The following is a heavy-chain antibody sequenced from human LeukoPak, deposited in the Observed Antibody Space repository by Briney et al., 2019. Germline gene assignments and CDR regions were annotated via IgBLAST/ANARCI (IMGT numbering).Heavy chain of an antibody. D-gene: IGHD3-22*01. CDR2: ISYDGSNK. CDR1: GFTFSSYA. CDR3: ARDGGYYYDSSGYYYKSGSLDY. J-gene: IGHJ4*02. V-gene: IGHV3-30*04. Sequence: PGGSLRLSCAASGFTFSSYAMHWVRQAPGKGLEWVAVISYDGSNKYYADSVKGRFTISRDNSKNTLYLQMNSLRAEDTAVYYCARDGGYYYDSSGYYYKSGSLDYWGQGTLVTVSS.